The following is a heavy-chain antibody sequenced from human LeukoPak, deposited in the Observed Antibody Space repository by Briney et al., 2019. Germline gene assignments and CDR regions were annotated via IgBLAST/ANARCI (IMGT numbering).Heavy chain of an antibody. J-gene: IGHJ3*02. V-gene: IGHV4-34*01. D-gene: IGHD3-22*01. CDR2: INHSGST. Sequence: SETLSLTCAVYGGSLSGYYWSWIRQPPGKGLEWIGEINHSGSTNYNPSLKSRVTISVDTSKNQFSLKLSSVTAADTAVYYCARGKAYYYDSSGYYFTDDAFDIWGQGTMVTVSS. CDR1: GGSLSGYY. CDR3: ARGKAYYYDSSGYYFTDDAFDI.